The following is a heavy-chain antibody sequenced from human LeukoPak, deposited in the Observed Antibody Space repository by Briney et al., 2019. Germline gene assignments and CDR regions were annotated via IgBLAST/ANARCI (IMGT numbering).Heavy chain of an antibody. Sequence: GRSLRLSCAASGFTFDDYAMHWVRQAPGKGLEWVSGISWNSGSIGYADSVKGRFTISRDNAKNSLYLQMNSLRAEDTALYYCAKGMGGYNYFDYWGQGTLVTVSS. J-gene: IGHJ4*02. CDR1: GFTFDDYA. CDR3: AKGMGGYNYFDY. D-gene: IGHD5-12*01. CDR2: ISWNSGSI. V-gene: IGHV3-9*01.